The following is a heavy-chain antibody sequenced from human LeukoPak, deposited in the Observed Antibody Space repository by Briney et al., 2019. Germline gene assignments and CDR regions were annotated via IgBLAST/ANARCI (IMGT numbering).Heavy chain of an antibody. CDR2: IYYSGST. V-gene: IGHV4-59*01. J-gene: IGHJ4*02. Sequence: PSETLSLTWTVSGGSISSFYWSWIRQPPEKGLEWIGYIYYSGSTKYNPSLKSRVTISVDTSKNQVSLKLSSVTAADTAVYYCASGNYYFDYWGQGTLVTVSS. CDR1: GGSISSFY. D-gene: IGHD1-7*01. CDR3: ASGNYYFDY.